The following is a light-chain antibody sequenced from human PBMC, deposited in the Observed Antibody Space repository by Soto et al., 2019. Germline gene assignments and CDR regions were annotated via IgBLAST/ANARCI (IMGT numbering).Light chain of an antibody. CDR3: QQYNDWPPYT. Sequence: EILMTQSPVTLSVSPGESATLSCRASQSVAYNLAWYQQKPGQAPRLLIYGASTRATDIPARFSGSGFGTEFTLTINSLPSEDFAVYYWQQYNDWPPYTFGQGTKLHIK. J-gene: IGKJ2*01. CDR2: GAS. V-gene: IGKV3-15*01. CDR1: QSVAYN.